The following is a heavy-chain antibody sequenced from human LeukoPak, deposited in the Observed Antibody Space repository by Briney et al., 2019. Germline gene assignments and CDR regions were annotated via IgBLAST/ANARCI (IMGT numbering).Heavy chain of an antibody. D-gene: IGHD3-22*01. Sequence: SVKVSCKASGGTFSSYAISWVRQAPGQGLEWMGGIIPIFGTANYAQKFQGRVTITADESASTAYMELSSLRSEDTAVYYCASTYYDSSTGGVWFDPWGQGTLVTVSS. CDR3: ASTYYDSSTGGVWFDP. V-gene: IGHV1-69*13. J-gene: IGHJ5*02. CDR2: IIPIFGTA. CDR1: GGTFSSYA.